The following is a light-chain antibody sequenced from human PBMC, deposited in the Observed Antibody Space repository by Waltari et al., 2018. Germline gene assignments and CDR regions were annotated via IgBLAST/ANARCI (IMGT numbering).Light chain of an antibody. CDR2: AS. CDR3: QQYAGSTWT. CDR1: QSISSSY. Sequence: EIVLTQSPGTLSLSPGETATLSCRASQSISSSYLAWYQQRPGQAPRLLIYASTRVTGIPDRFSASGSGTDFTLTTNRLEPEDFAMYYCQQYAGSTWTFGQGTKVEIK. J-gene: IGKJ1*01. V-gene: IGKV3-20*01.